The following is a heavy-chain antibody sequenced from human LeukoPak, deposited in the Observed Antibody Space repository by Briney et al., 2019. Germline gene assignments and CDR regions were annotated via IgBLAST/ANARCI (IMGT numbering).Heavy chain of an antibody. CDR2: IKLDGSEK. CDR3: ARGGGLDV. V-gene: IGHV3-7*03. Sequence: GGSLRLSCVASGFTFGKYWMSWVRQAPGKGLEWVANIKLDGSEKNYVDSVKGRFTISRDNTKNSLYLQMNSLRVEDTAVFYCARGGGLDVWGQGATVTVSS. D-gene: IGHD3-16*01. CDR1: GFTFGKYW. J-gene: IGHJ6*02.